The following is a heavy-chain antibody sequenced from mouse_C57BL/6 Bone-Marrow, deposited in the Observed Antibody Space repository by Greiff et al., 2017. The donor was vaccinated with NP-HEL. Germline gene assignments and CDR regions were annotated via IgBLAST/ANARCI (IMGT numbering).Heavy chain of an antibody. CDR3: TRDDYGVAWFAY. J-gene: IGHJ3*01. CDR1: GFTFSDAW. Sequence: EVKLMESGGGLVQPGGSMKLSCAASGFTFSDAWMDWVRQSPEQGLEWVAEISNKANNPATYYAESVKGKFTITIDESKSSVYLQMNSLRAEDTGIYYCTRDDYGVAWFAYWGQGTLVTVSA. V-gene: IGHV6-6*01. D-gene: IGHD2-4*01. CDR2: ISNKANNPAT.